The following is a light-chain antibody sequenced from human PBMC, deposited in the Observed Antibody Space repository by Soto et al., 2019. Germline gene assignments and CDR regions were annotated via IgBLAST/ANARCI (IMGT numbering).Light chain of an antibody. CDR2: DVT. CDR3: CSYAGGSHLFV. Sequence: QSALTQPRSVSGSPGQSVTISCTGTSSDVGAYNYVSWYQQHPGKAPKLIIYDVTQRPSGVPGRFSGSKSGNTASLTISGLQAEDEADYYCCSYAGGSHLFVFGAGTKLTVL. J-gene: IGLJ1*01. CDR1: SSDVGAYNY. V-gene: IGLV2-11*01.